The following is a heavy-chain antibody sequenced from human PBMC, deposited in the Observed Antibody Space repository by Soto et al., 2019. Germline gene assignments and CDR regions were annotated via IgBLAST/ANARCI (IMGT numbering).Heavy chain of an antibody. CDR3: AHSLADFVVVPAATPYYYYGMDV. Sequence: SGPTLVNPTQTLTLTCTFSGFSLSTSGVGVGWIRQPPGKALEWLALIYWNDDKRYSPSLKSRLTITKDTSKNQVVLTMTNMDPVDTATYYCAHSLADFVVVPAATPYYYYGMDVWAQRTTVTVSS. J-gene: IGHJ6*02. CDR1: GFSLSTSGVG. D-gene: IGHD2-2*01. V-gene: IGHV2-5*01. CDR2: IYWNDDK.